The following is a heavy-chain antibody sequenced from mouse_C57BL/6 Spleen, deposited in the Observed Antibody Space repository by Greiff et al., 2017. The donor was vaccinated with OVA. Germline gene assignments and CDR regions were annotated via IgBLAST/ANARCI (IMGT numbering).Heavy chain of an antibody. CDR2: INPRSGNT. D-gene: IGHD2-14*01. CDR3: ASSYDGYYALDY. J-gene: IGHJ4*01. V-gene: IGHV1-81*01. CDR1: GYTFTSYG. Sequence: VQLQESGAELARPGASVKLSCKASGYTFTSYGISWVKQRTGQGLEWIGEINPRSGNTYYNEKFTGKGTLTGAKSSSTAYIELRILTSADSAVYFFASSYDGYYALDYWGPGTSVTVSS.